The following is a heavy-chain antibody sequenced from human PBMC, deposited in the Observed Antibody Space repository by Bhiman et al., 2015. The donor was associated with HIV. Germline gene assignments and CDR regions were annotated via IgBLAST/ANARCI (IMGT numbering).Heavy chain of an antibody. CDR1: GFTFSTYN. CDR2: ISSTSAYI. J-gene: IGHJ4*02. V-gene: IGHV3-21*01. CDR3: ATGYTYSNRLLGFDY. D-gene: IGHD5-18*01. Sequence: EVQLVESGGGLVKPGGSLRLSCAASGFTFSTYNMNWVRQAPGKGLEWVSLISSTSAYIYHADSAKGRFAISRDNAKSLLYLQMNSLRAEDTAVYYCATGYTYSNRLLGFDYWGQGTLVTVSS.